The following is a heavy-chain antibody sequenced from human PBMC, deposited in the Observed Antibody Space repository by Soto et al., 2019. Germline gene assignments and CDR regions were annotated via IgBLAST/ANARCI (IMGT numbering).Heavy chain of an antibody. Sequence: GGSMRLSCAASGFTFSSYWMSWVRQAPGKGLEWVANIKQDGSEKYYVDSVKGRFTISRDNAKNSLYLQMNSLRAEDTAVYYCARDRLGSGTYYYDSSGYWSGMDVWGQGTTVTVSS. CDR2: IKQDGSEK. CDR3: ARDRLGSGTYYYDSSGYWSGMDV. D-gene: IGHD3-22*01. J-gene: IGHJ6*02. CDR1: GFTFSSYW. V-gene: IGHV3-7*05.